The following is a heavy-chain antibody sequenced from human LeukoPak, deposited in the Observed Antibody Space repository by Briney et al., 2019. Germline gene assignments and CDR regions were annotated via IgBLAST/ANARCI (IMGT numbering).Heavy chain of an antibody. CDR1: GYSFTSYW. Sequence: GESLKISCKGSGYSFTSYWIGWVRQMPGKGLEWMGIIYPGDSDTRYSPSFQGQVTISADKSISTAYLQWSSLKASDTAMYCCARHPLASTSWQGFDPWGQGTLVTVSS. D-gene: IGHD2-2*01. V-gene: IGHV5-51*01. J-gene: IGHJ5*02. CDR3: ARHPLASTSWQGFDP. CDR2: IYPGDSDT.